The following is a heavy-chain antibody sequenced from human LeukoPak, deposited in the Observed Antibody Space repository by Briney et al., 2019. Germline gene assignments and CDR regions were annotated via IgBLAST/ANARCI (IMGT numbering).Heavy chain of an antibody. J-gene: IGHJ4*02. V-gene: IGHV3-23*01. Sequence: GSLRLSCAASGFTFSSYAMSWVRQAPGKGLEWVSAISGSGGSTYYADSVKGRFTISRDNSKNTLYLQMNSLRAEDTAVYYCATPGGYCSSTSCYNFDYWGQGTLVTVSS. CDR2: ISGSGGST. D-gene: IGHD2-2*01. CDR3: ATPGGYCSSTSCYNFDY. CDR1: GFTFSSYA.